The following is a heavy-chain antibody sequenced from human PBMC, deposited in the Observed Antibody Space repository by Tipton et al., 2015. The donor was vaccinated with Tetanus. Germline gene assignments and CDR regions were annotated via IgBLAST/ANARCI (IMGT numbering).Heavy chain of an antibody. CDR2: IYFEGST. J-gene: IGHJ5*02. CDR3: ARHLYGYWFDP. CDR1: GASITDKKYY. Sequence: TLSLTCTVSGASITDKKYYWGWIRQAPGKGLEWIASIYFEGSTYYSPSLKSRLTVDVDTSLNLFSLRLPSVTAADTAIYYCARHLYGYWFDPWGQGAQVTVSS. V-gene: IGHV4-39*02. D-gene: IGHD2/OR15-2a*01.